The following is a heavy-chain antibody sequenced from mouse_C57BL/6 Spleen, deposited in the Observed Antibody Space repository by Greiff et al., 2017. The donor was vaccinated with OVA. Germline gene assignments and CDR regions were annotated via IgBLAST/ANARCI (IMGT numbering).Heavy chain of an antibody. CDR3: AREGDYDGYYAMDY. J-gene: IGHJ4*01. V-gene: IGHV5-4*01. CDR1: GFTFSSYA. D-gene: IGHD2-4*01. Sequence: EVKVVESGGGLVKPGGSLKLSCAASGFTFSSYAMSWVRQTPEKRLEWVATISDGGSYTYYPDNVKGRFTISRDNAKNNLYLQMSHLKSEDTAMYYCAREGDYDGYYAMDYWGQGTSVTVSS. CDR2: ISDGGSYT.